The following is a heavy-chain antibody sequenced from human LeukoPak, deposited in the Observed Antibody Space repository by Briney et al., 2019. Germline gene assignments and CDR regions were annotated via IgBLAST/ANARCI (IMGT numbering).Heavy chain of an antibody. D-gene: IGHD3-3*01. CDR3: AKDRGFGVVTQDFDY. CDR2: ISWGGGST. V-gene: IGHV3-43D*03. CDR1: GFTFDDYA. J-gene: IGHJ4*02. Sequence: GGSLRLSCAASGFTFDDYAMHWVRQAPGKGLEWVSLISWGGGSTYYADSVKGRFTISRDNSKNSLYLQMNSLRAEDTALYYCAKDRGFGVVTQDFDYWGQGTLVTVSS.